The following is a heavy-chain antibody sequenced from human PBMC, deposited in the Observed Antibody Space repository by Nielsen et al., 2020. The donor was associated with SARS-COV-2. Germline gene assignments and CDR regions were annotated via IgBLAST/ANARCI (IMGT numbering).Heavy chain of an antibody. CDR1: GFTFDDYA. D-gene: IGHD5-12*01. V-gene: IGHV3-9*01. CDR2: ISWNSGSI. Sequence: SLKISCAASGFTFDDYALHWVRQAPGKGLEWVSGISWNSGSIGYADSVKGRFTISRDNAKNSLYLQMNSLRAEDTALYYCAKVADSGYDYWAFDIWGQGTMVTVSS. CDR3: AKVADSGYDYWAFDI. J-gene: IGHJ3*02.